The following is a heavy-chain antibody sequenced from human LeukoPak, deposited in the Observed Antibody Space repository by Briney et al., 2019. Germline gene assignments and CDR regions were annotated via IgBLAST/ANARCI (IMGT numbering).Heavy chain of an antibody. CDR1: GFTVSSNY. CDR3: ASDSGYSSRGGPFDI. D-gene: IGHD6-13*01. V-gene: IGHV3-66*01. Sequence: GGSLRLSCAASGFTVSSNYMSWVRQAPGKGLEWVSVIYSGGSTYYADSVKGRFTISRDNSKNTLYLQMNSLRAEDTAVYYCASDSGYSSRGGPFDIWGQGTMVTVSS. J-gene: IGHJ3*02. CDR2: IYSGGST.